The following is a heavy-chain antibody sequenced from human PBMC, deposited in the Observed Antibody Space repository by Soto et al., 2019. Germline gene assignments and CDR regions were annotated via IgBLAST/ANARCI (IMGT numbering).Heavy chain of an antibody. Sequence: GKGLEWMGWMNPNSGNTAYAQKFQGRVTITRDVSTSTAYMELSSLRSDDTAVYFCVQDGMPSPVQFLAYWGKRTSVPVSS. D-gene: IGHD2-2*01. CDR3: VQDGMPSPVQFLAY. J-gene: IGHJ4*02. CDR2: MNPNSGNT. V-gene: IGHV1-8*03.